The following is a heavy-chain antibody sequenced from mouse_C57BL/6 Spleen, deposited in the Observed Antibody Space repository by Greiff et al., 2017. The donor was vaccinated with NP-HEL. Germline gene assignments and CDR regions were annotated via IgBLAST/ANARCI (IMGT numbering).Heavy chain of an antibody. CDR2: IHPNSGST. CDR1: GYTLTSYW. V-gene: IGHV1-64*01. Sequence: QVQLQQPGAELVKPGASVKLSCKASGYTLTSYWMHWVKQRPGQGLEWIGMIHPNSGSTNYNEKFKSKATLTVDKSSSTAYMQLSSLTSEDSAVYYCAREEITTVVAKAYWGQGTLVTVSA. J-gene: IGHJ3*01. CDR3: AREEITTVVAKAY. D-gene: IGHD1-1*01.